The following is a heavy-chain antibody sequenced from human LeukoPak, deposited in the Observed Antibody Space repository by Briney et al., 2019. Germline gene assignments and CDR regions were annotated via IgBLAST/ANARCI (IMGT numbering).Heavy chain of an antibody. J-gene: IGHJ4*02. CDR3: AKGPWGIRYFDPGEKYYFDY. CDR1: GFTFGSYA. V-gene: IGHV3-30*04. Sequence: PGGSLRLSCAASGFTFGSYAMHWVRQAPGKGLEWVAVISYDGSNKYYADSVKGRFTISRDNSKNTLYLQMNGLRAEDTAVYYCAKGPWGIRYFDPGEKYYFDYWGQGTLVTVSS. CDR2: ISYDGSNK. D-gene: IGHD3-9*01.